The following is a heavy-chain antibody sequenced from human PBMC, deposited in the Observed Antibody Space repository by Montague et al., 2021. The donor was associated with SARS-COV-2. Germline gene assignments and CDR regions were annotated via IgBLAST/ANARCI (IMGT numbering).Heavy chain of an antibody. CDR3: ARGTKRVFTYDYDSSGYASDY. Sequence: SETLSLTCVVSGDSISTDNWWTWVRLPPGKGLEWVGEIYHTGSTKYKPSLKSRVTISVDTSKNQFSLKLSSVTAADTAVHYCARGTKRVFTYDYDSSGYASDYWGQGTLVTVSS. D-gene: IGHD3-22*01. V-gene: IGHV4-4*02. CDR2: IYHTGST. CDR1: GDSISTDNW. J-gene: IGHJ4*02.